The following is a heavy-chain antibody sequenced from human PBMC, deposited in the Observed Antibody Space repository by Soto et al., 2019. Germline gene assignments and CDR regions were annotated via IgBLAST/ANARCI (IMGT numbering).Heavy chain of an antibody. V-gene: IGHV3-15*01. CDR1: GFTFSNAW. J-gene: IGHJ4*02. Sequence: EVQLVESGGGLVKPGGSLRLSCAASGFTFSNAWMSWVRQAPGKGLEWVGRINSKIDGGTTDYAATVKGRFTISRDDSENTLYLQMNSLKTEDTAIYYCTTVPVAAANNPSYWGQGTLVTVSS. CDR3: TTVPVAAANNPSY. CDR2: INSKIDGGTT. D-gene: IGHD2-15*01.